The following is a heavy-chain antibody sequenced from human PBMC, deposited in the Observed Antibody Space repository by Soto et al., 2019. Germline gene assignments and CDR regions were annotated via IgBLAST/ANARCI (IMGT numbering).Heavy chain of an antibody. V-gene: IGHV1-8*01. J-gene: IGHJ5*02. CDR1: GYTFTSYD. CDR2: MNPNSGNT. D-gene: IGHD6-19*01. CDR3: ARGFRSSGWYRGLVGS. Sequence: QVQLVQSGAEVKKPGASVKVSCKASGYTFTSYDINWVRQATGQGLEWMGWMNPNSGNTGYAQKFQGRVTMTRNTPISTAYMELKSLRSEETAVYYCARGFRSSGWYRGLVGSWGQGTLVTVSS.